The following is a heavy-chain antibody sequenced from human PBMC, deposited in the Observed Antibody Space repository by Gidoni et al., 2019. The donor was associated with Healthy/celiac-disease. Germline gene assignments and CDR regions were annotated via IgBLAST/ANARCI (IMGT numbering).Heavy chain of an antibody. CDR3: AKTLAYCGGDCYLEHDY. D-gene: IGHD2-21*02. J-gene: IGHJ4*02. V-gene: IGHV3-23*01. Sequence: EVQLLESGGGLVQPGGSLRLSCAASGFTFSSYAMSWVRQAPGKGLGGVSAISGSGGSTDYADSVKGRFTISRDNSKNTLYLQMNSLRAEDTAVYYCAKTLAYCGGDCYLEHDYWGQGTLVTVSS. CDR1: GFTFSSYA. CDR2: ISGSGGST.